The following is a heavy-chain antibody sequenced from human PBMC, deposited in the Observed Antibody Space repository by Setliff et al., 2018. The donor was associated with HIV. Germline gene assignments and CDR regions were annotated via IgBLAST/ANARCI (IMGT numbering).Heavy chain of an antibody. CDR2: INNDETIT. D-gene: IGHD6-19*01. J-gene: IGHJ6*02. CDR3: AKAAGAAVAGTYYYYGMDV. V-gene: IGHV3-74*01. Sequence: GGSLRLSCAASGFTFNSYWMHWVRQAPGKGLMWVSHINNDETITRYADSVKGRFTISRDNAKNTVYLQMNSLRPEDTAVYYCAKAAGAAVAGTYYYYGMDVWGQGTTVTVSS. CDR1: GFTFNSYW.